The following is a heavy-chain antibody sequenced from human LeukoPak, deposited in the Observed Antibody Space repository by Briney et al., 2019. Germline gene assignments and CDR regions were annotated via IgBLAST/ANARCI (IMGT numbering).Heavy chain of an antibody. CDR3: ARATRSYYRDYLSAFDI. V-gene: IGHV3-53*01. D-gene: IGHD4-17*01. J-gene: IGHJ3*02. CDR2: IYSGGTT. CDR1: GFTVSSNF. Sequence: PGGSLRLSCAASGFTVSSNFMSWVRQAPGKGLEWVSFIYSGGTTHYADSVKGRCTISRDNSNNTLSLQMNNLRPEDTAVYYCARATRSYYRDYLSAFDIWGQGTMVTVPS.